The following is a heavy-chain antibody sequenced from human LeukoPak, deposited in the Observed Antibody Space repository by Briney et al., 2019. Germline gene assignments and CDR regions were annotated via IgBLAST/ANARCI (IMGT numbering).Heavy chain of an antibody. V-gene: IGHV4-59*08. CDR1: DGSISSYY. Sequence: SETLSLTCTVSDGSISSYYWSWIRQPPGKGLEWIGYIYYSGSTNYNPSLKSRVTISVDTSKNQFSLKLSSVTAADTAVYYCARHRGDYSYYFDYWGQGTLVTVSS. D-gene: IGHD4-17*01. CDR3: ARHRGDYSYYFDY. CDR2: IYYSGST. J-gene: IGHJ4*02.